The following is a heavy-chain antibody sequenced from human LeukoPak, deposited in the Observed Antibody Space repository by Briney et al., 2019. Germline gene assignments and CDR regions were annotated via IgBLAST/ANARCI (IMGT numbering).Heavy chain of an antibody. D-gene: IGHD1-14*01. CDR3: AENGGPHNRNPKGVFDY. J-gene: IGHJ4*02. CDR1: GFTFSDYY. CDR2: ISSSGSTI. Sequence: GGSLRLSCAASGFTFSDYYMSWIRQAPGKGLEWVSYISSSGSTIYYADSVKGRFTISRDNAKNSLYLQMNSLRAEDTAVYYWAENGGPHNRNPKGVFDYWGQGTLVTVSS. V-gene: IGHV3-11*04.